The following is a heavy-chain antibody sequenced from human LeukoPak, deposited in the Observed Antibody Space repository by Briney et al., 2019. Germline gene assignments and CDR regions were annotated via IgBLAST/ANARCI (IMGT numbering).Heavy chain of an antibody. Sequence: GGSLRLSCAASGFTVSSNYMSWVRQAPGKGLEWVSVIYSGGSTDYADSVTGRFTISRDNSKNTLYLQMNSLRVEDTAVYYCARSSHYDILTGYSEEDAFDIWGQGTMVTVSS. CDR2: IYSGGST. D-gene: IGHD3-9*01. J-gene: IGHJ3*02. V-gene: IGHV3-53*01. CDR1: GFTVSSNY. CDR3: ARSSHYDILTGYSEEDAFDI.